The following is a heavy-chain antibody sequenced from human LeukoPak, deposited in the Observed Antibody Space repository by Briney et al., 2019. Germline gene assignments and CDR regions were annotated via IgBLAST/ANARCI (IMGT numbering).Heavy chain of an antibody. CDR2: INPNSGGT. D-gene: IGHD6-19*01. CDR1: GYTFTGYY. CDR3: ARLSSAVAGPPWFDP. J-gene: IGHJ6*04. V-gene: IGHV1-2*02. Sequence: ASVKVSCKASGYTFTGYYMHWVRQAPGQGLEWMGWINPNSGGTNYAQKFQGRVTMTRDTSISTAYMELSRLRSDDTAVYYCARLSSAVAGPPWFDPWGKGTTVTVSS.